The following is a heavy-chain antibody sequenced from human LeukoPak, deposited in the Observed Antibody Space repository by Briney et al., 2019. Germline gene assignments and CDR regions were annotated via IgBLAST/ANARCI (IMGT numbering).Heavy chain of an antibody. D-gene: IGHD2-21*02. V-gene: IGHV3-23*01. CDR2: ISGSGGST. CDR3: AKEGYCGGDCYREFDY. J-gene: IGHJ4*02. CDR1: GFTFSSYA. Sequence: GGSLRLSCAASGFTFSSYAMSWVRQAPGKGLEWVSGISGSGGSTYYADSVKGRFTISRDNSKNTLYLQMNSLRAEDTAVYYCAKEGYCGGDCYREFDYWGQGTLVTVSS.